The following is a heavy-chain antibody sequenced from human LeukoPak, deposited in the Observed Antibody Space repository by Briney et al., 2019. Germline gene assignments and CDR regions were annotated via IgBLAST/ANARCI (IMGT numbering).Heavy chain of an antibody. J-gene: IGHJ4*02. CDR3: ARDTSIVVVPATVRRPWNYFDY. Sequence: ASVKVSCKASGYTFTSYGISWVRQAPGQGLEWMGWISAYNGNTSYAQKLQGRVTMTTDTSTSTAYMELRSLRSDDTAVYYCARDTSIVVVPATVRRPWNYFDYWGQGTLVTVSS. CDR2: ISAYNGNT. V-gene: IGHV1-18*01. CDR1: GYTFTSYG. D-gene: IGHD2-2*01.